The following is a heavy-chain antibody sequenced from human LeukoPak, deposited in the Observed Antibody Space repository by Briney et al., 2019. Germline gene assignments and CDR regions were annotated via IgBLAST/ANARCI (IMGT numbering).Heavy chain of an antibody. CDR1: GGSISSSSYY. V-gene: IGHV4-39*01. J-gene: IGHJ4*02. D-gene: IGHD1-26*01. CDR2: IYYSGST. Sequence: SETLSLTCTVSGGSISSSSYYWGWIRQPPGKGLEWIGSIYYSGSTYYNPSLKSRVTISVDTSKNQFSLKLSSVTAADTAVFYCARHVNSNGSPSDYWGQGTLVTVSS. CDR3: ARHVNSNGSPSDY.